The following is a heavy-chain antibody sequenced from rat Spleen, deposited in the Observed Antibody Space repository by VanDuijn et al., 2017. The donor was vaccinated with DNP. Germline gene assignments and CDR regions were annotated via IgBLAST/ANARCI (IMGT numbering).Heavy chain of an antibody. CDR1: GFTFSDYN. CDR2: IIYDVSRT. V-gene: IGHV5S10*01. D-gene: IGHD1-2*01. J-gene: IGHJ3*01. CDR3: ATQGQLEFTWFAY. Sequence: EVHLVESGGGLVQPGRSLKLSCAASGFTFSDYNMAWVRQAPKKGLEWVATIIYDVSRTYYRDSVKGRFTISRDNAKSTLYLQMDSLRSEDTATYYCATQGQLEFTWFAYWGQGTLVTVSS.